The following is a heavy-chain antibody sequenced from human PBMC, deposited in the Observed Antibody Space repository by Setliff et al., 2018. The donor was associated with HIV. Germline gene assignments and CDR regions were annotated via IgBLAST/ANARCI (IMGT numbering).Heavy chain of an antibody. CDR3: ARTRSGGSSVYYYYYMGV. J-gene: IGHJ6*03. CDR2: MNPDSGNT. D-gene: IGHD2-15*01. V-gene: IGHV1-8*01. CDR1: GYTSTSYD. Sequence: GASVKVSCKASGYTSTSYDINWVRQATGQGLEWMGWMNPDSGNTGSAQNFQGRLTITWNTSISTAYMELGSLGFDDTAVYFCARTRSGGSSVYYYYYMGVWGQGTAVTVSS.